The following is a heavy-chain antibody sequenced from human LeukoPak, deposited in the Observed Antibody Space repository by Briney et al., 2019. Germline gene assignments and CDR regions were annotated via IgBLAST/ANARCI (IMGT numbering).Heavy chain of an antibody. Sequence: GGSLRLSCAVSGFTFSSYWMSWVRQAPGKGLEWVSSISSSSSYIYYADSVKGRFTISRDNAKNSLYLQVNSLRAEDTAVYYCARDAAYCSGGSCYFGYWGQGTLVTVSS. J-gene: IGHJ4*02. CDR1: GFTFSSYW. V-gene: IGHV3-21*01. CDR2: ISSSSSYI. CDR3: ARDAAYCSGGSCYFGY. D-gene: IGHD2-15*01.